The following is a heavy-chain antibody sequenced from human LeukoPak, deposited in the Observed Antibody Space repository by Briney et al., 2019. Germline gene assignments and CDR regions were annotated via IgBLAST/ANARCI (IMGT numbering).Heavy chain of an antibody. CDR3: ARQNFQYSYGFQLSYFDY. CDR2: IYYSGST. CDR1: GGSISSSSYY. D-gene: IGHD5-18*01. V-gene: IGHV4-39*01. Sequence: PSETLSLTCTVSGGSISSSSYYWGWIRQPPGKGLEWIGSIYYSGSTYYNPSLKSRVTVPVDTSKNQFSLKLSSVTAADTAVYYCARQNFQYSYGFQLSYFDYWGQGTLVTVSS. J-gene: IGHJ4*02.